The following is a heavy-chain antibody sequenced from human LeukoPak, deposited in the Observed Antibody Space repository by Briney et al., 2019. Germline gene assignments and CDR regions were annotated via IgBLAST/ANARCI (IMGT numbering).Heavy chain of an antibody. D-gene: IGHD3-22*01. CDR1: GYTFTDYY. Sequence: ASVKVSYKASGYTFTDYYMHWVRQAPGQGLEWMGWINPNSGGTNYAQKFQGRVTMTRDTSISTAYMELSRLRSDDTAVYYCARASYYYDSSGYPGYYFDYWGQGTLVTVSS. J-gene: IGHJ4*02. CDR2: INPNSGGT. V-gene: IGHV1-2*02. CDR3: ARASYYYDSSGYPGYYFDY.